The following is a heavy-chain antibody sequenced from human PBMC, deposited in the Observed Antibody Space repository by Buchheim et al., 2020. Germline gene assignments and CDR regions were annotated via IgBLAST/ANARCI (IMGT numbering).Heavy chain of an antibody. J-gene: IGHJ6*02. D-gene: IGHD5-24*01. CDR3: ASNQVVEMATDYYYYGMDV. CDR2: IIPILGIA. CDR1: GGTFSSYA. V-gene: IGHV1-69*04. Sequence: QVQLVQSGAEVKKPGSSVKVSCKASGGTFSSYAISWVRQAPGQGLEWMGRIIPILGIANYAQKFQGRVTITADKSTSTAYMELSSLRSEDTAVYYCASNQVVEMATDYYYYGMDVWGQGTT.